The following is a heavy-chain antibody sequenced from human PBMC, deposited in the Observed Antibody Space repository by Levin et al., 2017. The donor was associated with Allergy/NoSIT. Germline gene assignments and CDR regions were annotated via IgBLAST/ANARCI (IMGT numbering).Heavy chain of an antibody. V-gene: IGHV2-5*02. CDR2: IYWDDDK. Sequence: SGPTLVKPTQTLTLTCTFSGFSLSTSGVGVGWIRQPPGRALEWLALIYWDDDKRYSPSLKSRLTITKDTSKNQVVLTMTNMDPVDTATYFCAHCKDDFWSGFRDYWGQGTLVTVSS. CDR3: AHCKDDFWSGFRDY. CDR1: GFSLSTSGVG. J-gene: IGHJ4*02. D-gene: IGHD3-3*01.